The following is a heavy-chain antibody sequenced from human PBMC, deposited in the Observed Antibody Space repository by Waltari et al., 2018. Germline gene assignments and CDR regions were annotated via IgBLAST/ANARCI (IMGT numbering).Heavy chain of an antibody. CDR1: GFTFSSYG. CDR2: IWYDGSNK. Sequence: VQLVESGGGVVLPGRSLRLSCAASGFTFSSYGMHWVRQATGKGLEWVAVIWYDGSNKYYADSVKGRFTISRDNSKNTLYLQMNSLRAEDTARYYCAKAGDSGYDYVYYFDYW. D-gene: IGHD5-12*01. J-gene: IGHJ4*01. CDR3: AKAGDSGYDYVYYFDY. V-gene: IGHV3-30*18.